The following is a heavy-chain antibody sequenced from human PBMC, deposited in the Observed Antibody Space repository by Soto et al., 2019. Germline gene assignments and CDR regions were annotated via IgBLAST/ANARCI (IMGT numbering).Heavy chain of an antibody. CDR3: AKDWVEGLAYCGGDCYPQGAFDI. D-gene: IGHD2-21*02. V-gene: IGHV3-23*01. J-gene: IGHJ3*02. CDR2: ISGSGGST. CDR1: GFTFSSYA. Sequence: EVQLLESGGGLVQPGGSLRLSCAASGFTFSSYAMSWVRQAPGKGLEWVSAISGSGGSTYYADSVKGRFTISRDNSKNTLYLQMNSLRAEDTAVYYCAKDWVEGLAYCGGDCYPQGAFDIWGQGTMVTVSS.